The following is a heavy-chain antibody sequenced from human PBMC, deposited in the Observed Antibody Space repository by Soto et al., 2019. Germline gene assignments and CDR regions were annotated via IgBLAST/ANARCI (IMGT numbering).Heavy chain of an antibody. J-gene: IGHJ4*02. D-gene: IGHD1-26*01. Sequence: RGESLKISCTASGYSFITYWIGWVRQMPGKGLEWLGVIYPGDSDGRYSPSFQGLVTISADKSVSTAYLQWSSLRASDTAMYYCARLVGATTSGFDYWGQGTLVTVSS. V-gene: IGHV5-51*01. CDR1: GYSFITYW. CDR2: IYPGDSDG. CDR3: ARLVGATTSGFDY.